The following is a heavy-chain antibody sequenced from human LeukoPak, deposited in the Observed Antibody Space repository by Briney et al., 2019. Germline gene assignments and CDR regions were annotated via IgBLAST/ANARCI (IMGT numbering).Heavy chain of an antibody. CDR3: ARASSVADHQYYFDY. CDR2: IYTSGST. D-gene: IGHD6-19*01. Sequence: PSQTLSLTCTVSGGSISSGSYYWSWIRQPAGKGLEWIGRIYTSGSTNYNPSLKSRVTMSVDTSKNQFSLKLSSVTAADTAVYYCARASSVADHQYYFDYWGQGTLVTVSS. J-gene: IGHJ4*02. V-gene: IGHV4-61*02. CDR1: GGSISSGSYY.